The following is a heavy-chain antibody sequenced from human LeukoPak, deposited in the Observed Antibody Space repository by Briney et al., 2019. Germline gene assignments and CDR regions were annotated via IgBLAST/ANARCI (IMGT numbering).Heavy chain of an antibody. J-gene: IGHJ4*02. Sequence: GGSLRLSCAASGFRFSCYVMSWVRQAPGKGLEYVSSIDFSDDGASYYADSVKGRFTISRDNSKNTLFLQMNSLRVEDTAFYYCARVDSGNYDYWGQGTLLTVSS. CDR1: GFRFSCYV. CDR3: ARVDSGNYDY. V-gene: IGHV3-23*01. D-gene: IGHD1-26*01. CDR2: IDFSDDGAS.